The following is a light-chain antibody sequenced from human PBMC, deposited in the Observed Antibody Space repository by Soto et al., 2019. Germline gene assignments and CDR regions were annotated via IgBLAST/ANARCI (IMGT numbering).Light chain of an antibody. V-gene: IGKV3-20*01. Sequence: ETVLTQSPGTLSLSPGERATLSCRASQSVSSTHLVWYQQKPGQTPRLLVYGASNRATGIPDRFSGSGSGTDFTLTISRLEPEDFAVYYCQQHGSSPITFGQGTRLETK. CDR1: QSVSSTH. J-gene: IGKJ5*01. CDR2: GAS. CDR3: QQHGSSPIT.